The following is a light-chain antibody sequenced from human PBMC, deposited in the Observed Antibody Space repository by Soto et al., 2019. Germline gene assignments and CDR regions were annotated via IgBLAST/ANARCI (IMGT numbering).Light chain of an antibody. V-gene: IGKV1-9*01. CDR3: QQLRMYPST. CDR1: QDIAIY. J-gene: IGKJ4*01. Sequence: IQLTQSPSSLSASVGDRVTITCRASQDIAIYLAWYRQKPGEAPKLLIYAASTLYGGVPSRFSGSGSGTDFALNITSLQAEDFATYYCQQLRMYPSTFGGGTKVEI. CDR2: AAS.